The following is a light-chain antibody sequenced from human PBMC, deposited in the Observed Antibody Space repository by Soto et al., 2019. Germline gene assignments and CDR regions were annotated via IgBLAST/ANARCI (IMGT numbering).Light chain of an antibody. CDR3: QQYNNWPYT. CDR2: GAS. CDR1: QSVNNN. J-gene: IGKJ2*01. V-gene: IGKV3-15*01. Sequence: IVLTQSPAPLSVSPGERATLSCRAGQSVNNNLAWCQQKPGQAPRLLIYGASTRAADIPARFSGDGSGTEFTLTISSLQSEDCAVYFCQQYNNWPYTFGQGTKLEI.